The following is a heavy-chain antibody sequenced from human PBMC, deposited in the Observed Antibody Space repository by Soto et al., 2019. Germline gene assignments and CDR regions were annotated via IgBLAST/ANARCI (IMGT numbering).Heavy chain of an antibody. CDR1: GGSISSYY. Sequence: SETLSLTCTVSGGSISSYYWSWIRQPPGKGLEWIGYFYDSGSTNNNPSLKSRVTISVDTSKNQFSLKLSSVTAADTAVYYCARYKSNYYYGMDVWGQGTTVTVSS. V-gene: IGHV4-59*01. D-gene: IGHD1-20*01. J-gene: IGHJ6*02. CDR3: ARYKSNYYYGMDV. CDR2: FYDSGST.